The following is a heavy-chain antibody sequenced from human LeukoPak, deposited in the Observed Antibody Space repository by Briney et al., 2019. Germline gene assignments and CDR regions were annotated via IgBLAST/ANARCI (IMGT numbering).Heavy chain of an antibody. V-gene: IGHV1-18*01. D-gene: IGHD2-2*01. CDR3: ARGDVVVSAAVRFDP. CDR2: ISAHNGKT. Sequence: AASVKVSCKASGYTFTSYGITWVRQAPGQGLEWMGWISAHNGKTNYAQKFQGRVTMTTDTYKRTAYMEMRSLRSDDTAVYYCARGDVVVSAAVRFDPWGQGTLVTVSS. J-gene: IGHJ5*02. CDR1: GYTFTSYG.